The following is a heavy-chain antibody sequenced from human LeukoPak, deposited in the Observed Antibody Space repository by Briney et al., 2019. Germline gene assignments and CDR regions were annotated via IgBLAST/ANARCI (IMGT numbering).Heavy chain of an antibody. J-gene: IGHJ4*02. CDR3: VRLFRNWSDGGVDQ. CDR1: GTAFPKYG. Sequence: GESLKISCKASGTAFPKYGTGWGGRWPGKGWKGLGFIYPGDSDTRYSPSSQGQVTISADKSISTAYLQWSSLQASDTAMYYCVRLFRNWSDGGVDQWGQGTLVTVSS. V-gene: IGHV5-51*02. D-gene: IGHD1-1*01. CDR2: IYPGDSDT.